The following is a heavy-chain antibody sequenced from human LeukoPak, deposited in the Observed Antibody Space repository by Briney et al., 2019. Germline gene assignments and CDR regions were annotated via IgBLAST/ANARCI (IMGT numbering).Heavy chain of an antibody. CDR2: INHSGST. J-gene: IGHJ6*02. D-gene: IGHD2-8*01. Sequence: SETLSLTCAVYGGSFSGYSWNWIRQPPGKGLEWIGEINHSGSTNYNPSLRSRVTISVDTSKNQFSLKLSSVTAADTAVYNCARDLPPLYCTKGVCYYYAMDVWGQGTTVTVSS. CDR1: GGSFSGYS. V-gene: IGHV4-34*01. CDR3: ARDLPPLYCTKGVCYYYAMDV.